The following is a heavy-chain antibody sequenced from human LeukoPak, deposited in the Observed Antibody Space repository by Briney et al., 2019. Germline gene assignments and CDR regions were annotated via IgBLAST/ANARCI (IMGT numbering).Heavy chain of an antibody. CDR2: INPNSGGS. J-gene: IGHJ4*02. D-gene: IGHD1-26*01. Sequence: ASVKVSCKASGYTFTGYSMHWVRQAPGQGLEWLGWINPNSGGSNYAQKFQGRVTMTRDTSISTAYMELSSLRSEDTAVYYCARAGLLNWEKGVFYWGQGSLVTVSS. CDR1: GYTFTGYS. CDR3: ARAGLLNWEKGVFY. V-gene: IGHV1-2*02.